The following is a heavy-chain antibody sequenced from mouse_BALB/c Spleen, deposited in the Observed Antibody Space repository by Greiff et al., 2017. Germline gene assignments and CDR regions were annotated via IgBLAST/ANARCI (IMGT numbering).Heavy chain of an antibody. V-gene: IGHV1-12*01. CDR2: IYPGNGDT. CDR1: GYTFTSYN. J-gene: IGHJ2*01. Sequence: QVQLKQPGAELVKPGASVKMSCKASGYTFTSYNMHWVKQTPGQGLEWIGAIYPGNGDTSYNQKFKGKATLTADKSSSTAYMQLSSLTSEDSAVYYCARLGTTVVAGFDYWGQGTTLTVSS. D-gene: IGHD1-1*01. CDR3: ARLGTTVVAGFDY.